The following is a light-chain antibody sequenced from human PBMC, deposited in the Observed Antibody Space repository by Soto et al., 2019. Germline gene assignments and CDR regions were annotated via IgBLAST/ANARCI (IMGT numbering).Light chain of an antibody. CDR1: SGSVSTSYY. V-gene: IGLV8-61*01. CDR2: STN. J-gene: IGLJ2*01. Sequence: QTVVTQEPSFSVSPGGTVTLTCGLSSGSVSTSYYPSWYQQTPGQAPRTLIYSTNTRSSGVPDRFSGSILGNKAALTITGAQADDESDYYCVLYMGSGPRVVFGGGTQLTVL. CDR3: VLYMGSGPRVV.